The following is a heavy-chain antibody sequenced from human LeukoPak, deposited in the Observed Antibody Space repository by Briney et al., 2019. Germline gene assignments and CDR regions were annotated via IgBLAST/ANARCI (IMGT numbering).Heavy chain of an antibody. J-gene: IGHJ4*02. V-gene: IGHV1-24*01. CDR3: AAGAQLPIDY. CDR1: GYALTALS. D-gene: IGHD2-2*01. CDR2: FDSEDNEI. Sequence: GASVKVSCKVSGYALTALSILWVRQAPGKGLEWMGGFDSEDNEIIYAQKFQGRVTMTEDTPTDTAYMELSSLTSEDTAIYYCAAGAQLPIDYWGQGTLVTVSS.